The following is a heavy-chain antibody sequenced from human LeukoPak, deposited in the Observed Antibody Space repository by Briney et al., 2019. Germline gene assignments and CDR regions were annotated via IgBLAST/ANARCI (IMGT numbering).Heavy chain of an antibody. CDR3: ARIFSEYQVLGGGAFDI. CDR2: VYPRDSDT. CDR1: GYSFTSYW. J-gene: IGHJ3*02. V-gene: IGHV5-51*01. Sequence: RSGESLKISCKGSGYSFTSYWIGWVRQMPGKGLEWMGIVYPRDSDTRYSPSFKGQVTMSADKSINTAYLQWRSLRASDTAMYFCARIFSEYQVLGGGAFDIWGQGTMVTVSS. D-gene: IGHD2-2*01.